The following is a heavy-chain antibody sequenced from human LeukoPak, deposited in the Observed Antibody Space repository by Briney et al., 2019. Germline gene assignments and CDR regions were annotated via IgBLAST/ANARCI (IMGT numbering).Heavy chain of an antibody. J-gene: IGHJ4*02. Sequence: GGSLRLSCAASKFTFSDYSMSWVRQAPGKGLEWVSSISSIRNYIYYADSVKGRFTVSRDNAKNSLYLQMNSPRAEDTAVYYCAKNNWNDQDYDYWGQGTLVTVSS. V-gene: IGHV3-21*04. D-gene: IGHD1-20*01. CDR2: ISSIRNYI. CDR1: KFTFSDYS. CDR3: AKNNWNDQDYDY.